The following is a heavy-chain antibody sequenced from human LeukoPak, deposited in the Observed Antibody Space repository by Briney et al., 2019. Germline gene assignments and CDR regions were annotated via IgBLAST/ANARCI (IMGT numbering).Heavy chain of an antibody. Sequence: NPSETLSLTCAVYGGSFSGYYWSWLRQPPGKGLEWIGEINHSGSTNYNPSLKSRVTISVDTSKNQFSLKLSSVTAADTAVYYCARVDTREYYFDYWGQGTLVTVSS. V-gene: IGHV4-34*01. D-gene: IGHD5-18*01. CDR1: GGSFSGYY. CDR2: INHSGST. CDR3: ARVDTREYYFDY. J-gene: IGHJ4*02.